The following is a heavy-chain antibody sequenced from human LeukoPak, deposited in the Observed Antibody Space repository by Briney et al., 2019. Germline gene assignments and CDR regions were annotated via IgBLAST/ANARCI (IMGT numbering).Heavy chain of an antibody. V-gene: IGHV1-18*01. CDR1: GYTFTSHG. J-gene: IGHJ4*02. CDR3: ARDYSSGWYAFDY. CDR2: ISAYNGNT. D-gene: IGHD6-19*01. Sequence: VASVKVSCKASGYTFTSHGISWVRQAPGQGLEWMGWISAYNGNTNYAQKLQGRVTMTTDTSTSTAYMELRSLRSDDTAFYYCARDYSSGWYAFDYWGQGTLVTVSS.